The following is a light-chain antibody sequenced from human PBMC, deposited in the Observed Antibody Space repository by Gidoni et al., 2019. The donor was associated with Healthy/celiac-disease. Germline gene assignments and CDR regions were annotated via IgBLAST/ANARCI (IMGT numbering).Light chain of an antibody. J-gene: IGLJ2*01. CDR1: SSNIGAGYD. CDR3: QSFDSRLSGSEAHVV. CDR2: GNS. V-gene: IGLV1-40*01. Sequence: QSVLPQPTSVSGAPGPRVTISCTGSSSNIGAGYDVHWYQQLPGTAPKLLIYGNSNRPSGIPDRFSGSKSGTSASLAITGLQAEDEADYYCQSFDSRLSGSEAHVVFGGGTKLTVL.